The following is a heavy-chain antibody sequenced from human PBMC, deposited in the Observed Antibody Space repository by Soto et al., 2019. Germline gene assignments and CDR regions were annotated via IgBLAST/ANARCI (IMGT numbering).Heavy chain of an antibody. CDR1: GYTFTSYA. Sequence: ASVKVSCKASGYTFTSYAMHWVRQAPGQRLEWMGWINAGNGNTKYSQKFQGRVTITRDTSASTAYMELSSLRSEDTAVYYCARGSGAWNYDFWSGYYTWGQGTLVTVSS. V-gene: IGHV1-3*01. D-gene: IGHD3-3*01. CDR3: ARGSGAWNYDFWSGYYT. CDR2: INAGNGNT. J-gene: IGHJ4*02.